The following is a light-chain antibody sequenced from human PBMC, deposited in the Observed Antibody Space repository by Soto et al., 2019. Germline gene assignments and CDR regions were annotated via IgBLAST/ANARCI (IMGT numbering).Light chain of an antibody. CDR1: QSVSSN. CDR2: GAS. CDR3: QQYNNWPLALT. J-gene: IGKJ4*01. V-gene: IGKV3-15*01. Sequence: EIVMTQSPATLSVSPGERATLSCRASQSVSSNLAWYQQKPGQAPRLLIYGASTRATGIPARFSSSGSGTEFTRTISSLQSEDFAVYYCQQYNNWPLALTFGGGTKVEIK.